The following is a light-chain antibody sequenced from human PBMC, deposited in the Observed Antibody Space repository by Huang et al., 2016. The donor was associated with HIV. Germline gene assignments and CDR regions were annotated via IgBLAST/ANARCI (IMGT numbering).Light chain of an antibody. V-gene: IGKV2-28*01. Sequence: DIVMTQSPLSLAVTPGEPASISCRSSQSILHSNGYNYLDWYVQNPGQSPQLLIYMGYNRASGVPDRISGGGSGVECTLRISRVDAEDVGVYYCMQAQQTPYTFGPGTKLEIK. CDR1: QSILHSNGYNY. CDR3: MQAQQTPYT. CDR2: MGY. J-gene: IGKJ2*01.